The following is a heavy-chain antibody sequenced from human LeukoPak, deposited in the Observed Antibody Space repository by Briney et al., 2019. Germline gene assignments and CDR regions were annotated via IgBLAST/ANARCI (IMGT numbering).Heavy chain of an antibody. D-gene: IGHD3-10*01. J-gene: IGHJ3*02. CDR3: AREKEARTPMTSRGDAFDI. CDR2: IYSGGST. Sequence: GGSLRLSCAASGFTFSNAWMSWVRQAPGKGLEWVSVIYSGGSTYYADSVKGRFTISRDNSKNTLYLQMNSLRAEDTAVYYCAREKEARTPMTSRGDAFDIWGQGTMVTVSS. V-gene: IGHV3-66*01. CDR1: GFTFSNAW.